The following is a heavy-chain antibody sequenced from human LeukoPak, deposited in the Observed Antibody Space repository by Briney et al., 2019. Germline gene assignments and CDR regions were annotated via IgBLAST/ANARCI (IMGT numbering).Heavy chain of an antibody. CDR2: IYPGDSDT. J-gene: IGHJ3*02. CDR3: ARLMVPAAMGNDAFDI. Sequence: AGESLKISCKGSGYSFTSYWIGWVRQMPGKGLEWMGIIYPGDSDTRYSPSFQGQVTISADKSISTAYLQWSSLKASDTAMYYCARLMVPAAMGNDAFDIWGQGTMVTVSS. CDR1: GYSFTSYW. V-gene: IGHV5-51*01. D-gene: IGHD2-2*01.